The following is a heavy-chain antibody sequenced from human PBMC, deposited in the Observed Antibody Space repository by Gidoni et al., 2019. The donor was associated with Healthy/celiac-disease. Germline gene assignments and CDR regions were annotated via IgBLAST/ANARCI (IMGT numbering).Heavy chain of an antibody. D-gene: IGHD3-22*01. CDR1: GLTFSSYS. Sequence: VQLVESGGGLVKPGGSLRLSCAASGLTFSSYSMNWVRQAPGKGLEWVSSISSSSSYIYYADSVKGRFTISRDNAKNSLYLQMNSLRAEDTAVYYCARATGYYDSTDYWGQGTLVTVSS. V-gene: IGHV3-21*01. J-gene: IGHJ4*02. CDR2: ISSSSSYI. CDR3: ARATGYYDSTDY.